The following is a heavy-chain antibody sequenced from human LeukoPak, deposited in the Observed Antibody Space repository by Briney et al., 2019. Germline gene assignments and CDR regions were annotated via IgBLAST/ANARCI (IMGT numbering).Heavy chain of an antibody. CDR3: ARDYGDFTRTSYYFDY. V-gene: IGHV3-33*01. CDR1: GFTFSSYG. CDR2: IWYDGSNK. D-gene: IGHD4-17*01. J-gene: IGHJ4*02. Sequence: PGRSLRLSCAASGFTFSSYGMHWVRQAPGKGLEWVAVIWYDGSNKYYADSVKGRFTISRDNSKNTLYLQMNSLRAEDTAVYYCARDYGDFTRTSYYFDYWGQGTLVTVSS.